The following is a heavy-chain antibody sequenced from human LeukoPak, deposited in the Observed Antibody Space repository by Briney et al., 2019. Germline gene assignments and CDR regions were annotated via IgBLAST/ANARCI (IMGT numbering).Heavy chain of an antibody. CDR2: IYYSGST. J-gene: IGHJ4*02. Sequence: SETLSLTCTVPGGSISSSTSYWVWIRQPPGKGLEWIGSIYYSGSTYYSPSLKSRVTVFVDTSENQFSLNLNSVTAADTAVYFCARRLSAAYYGSRSVDYWGQGTLVTVSS. CDR3: ARRLSAAYYGSRSVDY. D-gene: IGHD3-10*01. CDR1: GGSISSSTSY. V-gene: IGHV4-39*01.